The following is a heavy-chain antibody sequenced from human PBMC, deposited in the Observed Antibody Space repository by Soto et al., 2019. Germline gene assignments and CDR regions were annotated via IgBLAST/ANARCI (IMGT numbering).Heavy chain of an antibody. D-gene: IGHD4-17*01. Sequence: EVQLVQSGAEVKKPGESLRISCKGSGYSFTNYWISWVRQMPGKGLEWMGRIDPSDSYTNYSPSFQGHVTISADKSISTAYLQWSSLKASDTAMYYCAGHDYGDYSRGYWGQGTLVTVSS. V-gene: IGHV5-10-1*01. CDR3: AGHDYGDYSRGY. CDR1: GYSFTNYW. CDR2: IDPSDSYT. J-gene: IGHJ4*02.